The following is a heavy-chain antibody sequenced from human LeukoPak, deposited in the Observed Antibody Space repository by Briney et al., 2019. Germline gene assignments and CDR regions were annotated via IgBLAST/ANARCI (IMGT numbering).Heavy chain of an antibody. V-gene: IGHV1-2*02. CDR3: AREGRVDSAVVLFDY. CDR2: INPNSGGT. J-gene: IGHJ4*02. CDR1: GYTFTGYY. D-gene: IGHD5-18*01. Sequence: ASVKVSCKASGYTFTGYYMHWVRQAPGQGLEWMGWINPNSGGTNYAQKFQGRVTMTRDTSTSTAYMELRRLRSDDTAVYYCAREGRVDSAVVLFDYWGQGTLVTVSP.